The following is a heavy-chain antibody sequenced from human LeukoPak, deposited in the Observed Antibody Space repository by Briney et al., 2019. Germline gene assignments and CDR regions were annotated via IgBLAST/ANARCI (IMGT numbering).Heavy chain of an antibody. J-gene: IGHJ6*02. D-gene: IGHD4-23*01. Sequence: PSETLSLTCAVYGGSFSGYYWSWIRQPPGKGLEWIGEINHSGSTNYNPSLKSRVTISVDTSKNQFSLKLSSVTAADMAVYYCARGGADYGGNSRYYYGMDVWGQGTTVTVSS. CDR3: ARGGADYGGNSRYYYGMDV. CDR2: INHSGST. V-gene: IGHV4-34*01. CDR1: GGSFSGYY.